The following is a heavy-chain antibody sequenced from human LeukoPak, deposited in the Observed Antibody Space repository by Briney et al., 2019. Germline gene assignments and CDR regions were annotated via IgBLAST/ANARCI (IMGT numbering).Heavy chain of an antibody. CDR3: ARGSGDGYNFVY. V-gene: IGHV4-59*01. D-gene: IGHD5-24*01. Sequence: SETLSLTCTVSGGSISSYYWSWIRQPPGKGLEWTGYIYYSGSTNYNPSLKSRVTISVDTSKNQFSLKLSSVTAADTAVYYCARGSGDGYNFVYWGQGTLVTVSS. J-gene: IGHJ4*02. CDR2: IYYSGST. CDR1: GGSISSYY.